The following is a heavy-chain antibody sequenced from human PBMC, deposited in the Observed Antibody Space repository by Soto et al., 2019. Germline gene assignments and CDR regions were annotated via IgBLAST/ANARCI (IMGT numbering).Heavy chain of an antibody. J-gene: IGHJ4*02. V-gene: IGHV4-30-2*01. Sequence: PSETLSLTCAVSGGSISSGGYSWSWIRQPPGKGLEWIGYIYHSGSTYYNPSLKSRVTISVDRSKNQFSLKLSSVTAADTAVYYCARASPYYDIFTGYYKFGFGLDYWGRGTLVIVSS. CDR3: ARASPYYDIFTGYYKFGFGLDY. CDR1: GGSISSGGYS. CDR2: IYHSGST. D-gene: IGHD3-9*01.